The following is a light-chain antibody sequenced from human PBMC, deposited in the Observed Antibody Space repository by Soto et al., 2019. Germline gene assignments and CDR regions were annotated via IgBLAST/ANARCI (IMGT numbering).Light chain of an antibody. CDR3: QSYDTYVRVV. J-gene: IGLJ2*01. V-gene: IGLV1-40*01. Sequence: QSVLTQPPSVSGAPGQRVTISCTGSGSNIGTGYDVNWYQQLPGTAPKLLIYYSTNRPSGVPDRFSASKSGTSASLAITGLQADDEADYYCQSYDTYVRVVFGGGTKLTVL. CDR1: GSNIGTGYD. CDR2: YST.